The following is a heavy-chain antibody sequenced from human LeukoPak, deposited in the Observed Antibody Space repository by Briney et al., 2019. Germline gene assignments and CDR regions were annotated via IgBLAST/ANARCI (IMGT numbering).Heavy chain of an antibody. D-gene: IGHD6-6*01. CDR1: GYTFSSYW. V-gene: IGHV3-74*01. CDR3: AREVAARRLGSWVDP. Sequence: SGGSLRLSCAASGYTFSSYWMHWVRQAPGKGLFWVSRIISDASSTLYADSVKGRFTVSRDNAKNSLYLQMNSLRVEDTAVYYCAREVAARRLGSWVDPWGQGTPVIVSS. CDR2: IISDASST. J-gene: IGHJ5*01.